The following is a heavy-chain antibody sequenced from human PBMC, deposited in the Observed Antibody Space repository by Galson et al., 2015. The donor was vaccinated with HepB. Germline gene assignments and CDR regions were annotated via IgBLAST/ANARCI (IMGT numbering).Heavy chain of an antibody. Sequence: SLRLSCAASGFIFSTYDMCWVRQAPGRGLEWISSISGSGRRTYYADSVKGRLTISRDNAKNTLYLEMDTLSAGDTAVYYCTKDPRFVVVPYTEDWGQGTLVTVSS. J-gene: IGHJ4*02. D-gene: IGHD2-21*01. CDR1: GFIFSTYD. CDR3: TKDPRFVVVPYTED. V-gene: IGHV3-23*01. CDR2: ISGSGRRT.